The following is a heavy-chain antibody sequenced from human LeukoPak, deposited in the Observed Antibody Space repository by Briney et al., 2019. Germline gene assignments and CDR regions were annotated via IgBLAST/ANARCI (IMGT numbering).Heavy chain of an antibody. CDR3: VRRGIEVAGIDK. CDR2: IYPRDSNT. V-gene: IGHV5-51*01. Sequence: GESLKISCKASGYSFTDYWIGWARQMPGKGLEWMGIIYPRDSNTRYSPSFQGQVTISADKSISTAYLLWSSLKASDTAMYYCVRRGIEVAGIDKWGQGTLVTVSS. CDR1: GYSFTDYW. D-gene: IGHD6-19*01. J-gene: IGHJ4*02.